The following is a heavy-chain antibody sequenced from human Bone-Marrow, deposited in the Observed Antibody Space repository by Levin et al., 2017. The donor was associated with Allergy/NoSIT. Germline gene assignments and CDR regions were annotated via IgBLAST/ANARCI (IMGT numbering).Heavy chain of an antibody. CDR3: ARVQQWRGYYYYYGMDV. V-gene: IGHV3-30-3*01. D-gene: IGHD6-19*01. J-gene: IGHJ6*02. CDR1: GFTFSSYA. Sequence: GGSLRLSCAASGFTFSSYAMHWVRQAPGKGLEWVAVISYDGSNKYYADSVKGRFTISRDNSKNTLYLQMNSLRAEDTAVYYCARVQQWRGYYYYYGMDVWGQGTTVTVSS. CDR2: ISYDGSNK.